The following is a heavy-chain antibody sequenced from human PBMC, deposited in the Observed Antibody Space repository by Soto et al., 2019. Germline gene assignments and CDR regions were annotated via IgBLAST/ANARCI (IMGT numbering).Heavy chain of an antibody. V-gene: IGHV4-31*03. CDR3: AREPDV. Sequence: TLSLTCTVSGGSVRSGGYYWSWIRQHPGKGLEWIGYIYYSGSTYYNPSLKCRVTISLDTSKNQFSLKLSSVTAADTAVYYCAREPDVWGQGTTVTVSS. CDR1: GGSVRSGGYY. CDR2: IYYSGST. J-gene: IGHJ6*02.